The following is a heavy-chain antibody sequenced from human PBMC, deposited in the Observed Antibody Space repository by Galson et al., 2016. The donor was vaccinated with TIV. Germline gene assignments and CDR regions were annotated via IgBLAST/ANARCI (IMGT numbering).Heavy chain of an antibody. J-gene: IGHJ6*02. CDR2: INAGDGST. V-gene: IGHV1-3*01. CDR3: ARGSCWSPFYGMDV. D-gene: IGHD6-13*01. CDR1: GYTFTTYG. Sequence: SVKVSCKASGYTFTTYGTHWVRQAPGHRLEWMGWINAGDGSTKYSQNFQGRLSITTDTSATTAYMELSSRRSEDTALYFCARGSCWSPFYGMDVWGQGTTVTVSS.